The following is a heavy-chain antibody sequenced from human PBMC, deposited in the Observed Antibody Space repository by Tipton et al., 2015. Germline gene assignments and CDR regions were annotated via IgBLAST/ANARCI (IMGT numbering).Heavy chain of an antibody. V-gene: IGHV4-38-2*01. CDR3: ACQDYDSLTRDYQTVDY. CDR2: IFHRGDT. CDR1: GCSISSGYY. J-gene: IGHJ4*02. Sequence: TLSLTCDVSGCSISSGYYWGWTRQPPGKGLEWIGSIFHRGDTNYNPSLKSRVTMSRDTSKNQFSLKLTSVTAADTAVYYCACQDYDSLTRDYQTVDYWGQGTLVTVSS. D-gene: IGHD3-9*01.